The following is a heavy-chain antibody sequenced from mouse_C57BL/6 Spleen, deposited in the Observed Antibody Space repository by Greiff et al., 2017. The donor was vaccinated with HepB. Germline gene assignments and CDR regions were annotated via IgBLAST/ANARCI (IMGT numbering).Heavy chain of an antibody. V-gene: IGHV7-3*01. Sequence: EVKLVESGGGLVQPGGSLSLSCAASGFTFTDYYMSWVRQPPGKALEWLGFIRNKANGYTTEYSASVKGRFTISRDNSQSILHLQMNALRAEDSATYCCARCGWWTMDYWGQGTSVTVSS. D-gene: IGHD1-1*02. CDR1: GFTFTDYY. CDR3: ARCGWWTMDY. CDR2: IRNKANGYTT. J-gene: IGHJ4*01.